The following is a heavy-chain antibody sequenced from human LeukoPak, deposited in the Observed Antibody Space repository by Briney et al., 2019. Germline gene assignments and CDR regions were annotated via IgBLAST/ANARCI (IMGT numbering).Heavy chain of an antibody. Sequence: ASVKVSCKASGYTFTGYYMHWVRQAPGQGLEWMGWINPNSGGTNYAQKFQGRVTMTRDTSISTAYMELSSLRSEDTAVYYCARDGIAVAGNDYWGQGTLVTVSS. V-gene: IGHV1-2*02. J-gene: IGHJ4*02. D-gene: IGHD6-19*01. CDR2: INPNSGGT. CDR3: ARDGIAVAGNDY. CDR1: GYTFTGYY.